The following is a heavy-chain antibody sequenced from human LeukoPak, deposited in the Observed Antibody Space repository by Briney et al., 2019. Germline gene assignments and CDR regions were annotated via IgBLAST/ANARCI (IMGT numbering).Heavy chain of an antibody. J-gene: IGHJ5*02. D-gene: IGHD2-15*01. CDR1: GGSISSYY. V-gene: IGHV4-59*08. CDR2: IYYSGST. CDR3: ARHIRYCSGGSCYCWYYP. Sequence: SETLSLTCTVSGGSISSYYWSWIRQPPGKGLEWIGYIYYSGSTNYNPSLKSRVTISVDTSKNQFSLKLSSVTAADTAVYYCARHIRYCSGGSCYCWYYPWGQGTLVTVSS.